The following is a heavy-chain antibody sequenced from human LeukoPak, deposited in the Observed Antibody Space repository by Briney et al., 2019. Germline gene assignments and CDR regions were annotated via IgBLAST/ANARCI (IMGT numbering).Heavy chain of an antibody. CDR2: IYYSGST. D-gene: IGHD3-16*02. CDR3: ARGIVRPIIDY. CDR1: GGSISSYY. Sequence: SETLSLTCTVSGGSISSYYWSWIRQPPGKGLEWIGYIYYSGSTNYNPSLKSRVTISVDTSKNQFSLKLSSVTAADTAVYYCARGIVRPIIDYWGQGTLVTVSS. J-gene: IGHJ4*02. V-gene: IGHV4-59*01.